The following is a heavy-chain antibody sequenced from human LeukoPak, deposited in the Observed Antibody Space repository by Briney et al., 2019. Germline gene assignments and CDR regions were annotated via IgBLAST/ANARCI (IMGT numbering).Heavy chain of an antibody. CDR3: ARDPNSYYDSSGPQDDY. Sequence: ASVKVSCKASGYTFTSCCISWVRRAPGQGHEWMGWISAYNGNTNYAQKLQGRVTMTTDTSTSTAYMELRSLRSDDTAVYYCARDPNSYYDSSGPQDDYWGQGTLVTVSS. J-gene: IGHJ4*02. V-gene: IGHV1-18*01. CDR1: GYTFTSCC. CDR2: ISAYNGNT. D-gene: IGHD3-22*01.